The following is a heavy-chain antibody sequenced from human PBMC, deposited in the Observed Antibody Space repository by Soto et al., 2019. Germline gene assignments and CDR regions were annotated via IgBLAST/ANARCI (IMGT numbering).Heavy chain of an antibody. D-gene: IGHD2-15*01. CDR3: ARKTGRVVAPQNAFDI. CDR2: INPNSGGT. CDR1: GFTFTGHY. J-gene: IGHJ3*02. Sequence: ASVKVSCKASGFTFTGHYIHWVRQAPGQGLEWMGWINPNSGGTSYAQKFQGRVTMTRDTSITTAYMELSRLSSDDTAVYYCARKTGRVVAPQNAFDIWGQGTMVTVSS. V-gene: IGHV1-2*02.